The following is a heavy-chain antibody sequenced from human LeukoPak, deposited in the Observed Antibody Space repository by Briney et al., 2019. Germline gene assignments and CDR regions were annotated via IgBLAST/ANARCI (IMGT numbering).Heavy chain of an antibody. D-gene: IGHD1-1*01. CDR3: ARDLERVGAFDY. V-gene: IGHV3-23*01. Sequence: SGGTLRLSCAASGFTFSSYAKSWVRKAPGEGMEWVSAISGSGGSTYYADSVKSRLTISRDNAKNSLHLQINSLRAEDTAVYYCARDLERVGAFDYWGQGTLVTVSS. CDR2: ISGSGGST. J-gene: IGHJ4*02. CDR1: GFTFSSYA.